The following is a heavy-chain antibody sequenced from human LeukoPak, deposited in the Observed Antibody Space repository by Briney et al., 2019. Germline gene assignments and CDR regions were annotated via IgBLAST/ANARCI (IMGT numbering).Heavy chain of an antibody. J-gene: IGHJ4*02. CDR2: MCSDGSDK. CDR3: AKDGGTVCHVINYSFDS. D-gene: IGHD1-1*01. CDR1: GFTFSNYA. V-gene: IGHV3-30*02. Sequence: GGSLRLSCAASGFTFSNYAMHWVRQAPGKGLEWVAIMCSDGSDKYHVNSVEGRFTISRDTSKNTLYLQMNNLRTEDTAVCYCAKDGGTVCHVINYSFDSWGQGTLVTVSS.